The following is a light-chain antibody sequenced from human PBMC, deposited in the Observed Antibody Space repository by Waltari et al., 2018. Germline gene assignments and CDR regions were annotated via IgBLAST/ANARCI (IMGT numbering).Light chain of an antibody. J-gene: IGKJ1*01. CDR1: QSATRW. V-gene: IGKV1-5*03. CDR2: QAS. CDR3: QQYNSYPRT. Sequence: DIQLTQSPSTLSASVGDRVTITCRASQSATRWLAWYQQKPGKAPKLLIHQASSLESGVPSRFSGSGSGTEFTLNISSLQPDDFATYYCQQYNSYPRTFGQGTKVEIK.